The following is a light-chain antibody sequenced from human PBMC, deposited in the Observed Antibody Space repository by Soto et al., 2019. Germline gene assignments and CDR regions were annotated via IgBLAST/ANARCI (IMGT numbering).Light chain of an antibody. CDR3: QQSYSTPWT. Sequence: RLTPSPSFLSASVGDRVTITCRASQSISSYLNWYQQKPGKAPKLLIYAASSLQSGVPPRFSGSGSGTDFTLTISSLQPEDFATYYCQQSYSTPWTFGQGSKVDI. CDR1: QSISSY. CDR2: AAS. V-gene: IGKV1-39*01. J-gene: IGKJ1*01.